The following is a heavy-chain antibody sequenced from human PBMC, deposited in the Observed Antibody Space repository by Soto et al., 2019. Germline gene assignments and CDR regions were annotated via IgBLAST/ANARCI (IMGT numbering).Heavy chain of an antibody. V-gene: IGHV6-1*01. D-gene: IGHD6-6*01. J-gene: IGHJ5*02. CDR1: GDGVSSNSAA. Sequence: SQTLSLTCAISGDGVSSNSAAWNWIRQSPSRGLEWLGRTYYRSKWYNDYAVSVKSRITINPDTSKNQFSLQLNSVTPEDTAVYFCARTLSSSAENWFDPWGQGTLVTVSS. CDR2: TYYRSKWYN. CDR3: ARTLSSSAENWFDP.